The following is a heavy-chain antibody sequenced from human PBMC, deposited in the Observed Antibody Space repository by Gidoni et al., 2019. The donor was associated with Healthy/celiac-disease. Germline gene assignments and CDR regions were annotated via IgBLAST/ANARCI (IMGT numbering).Heavy chain of an antibody. D-gene: IGHD3-10*01. CDR1: GFPFSRYA. J-gene: IGHJ4*02. CDR3: AKESTYYYGSGREPPLFDY. Sequence: EVQLLESGGGLVQPGGSLRLSCAASGFPFSRYAMSWVRQAPGKGLEWVSAISGSGGSTYYADSVKGRFTISRDNSKNTLYLQMNSLRAEDTAVYYCAKESTYYYGSGREPPLFDYWGQGTLVTVSS. V-gene: IGHV3-23*01. CDR2: ISGSGGST.